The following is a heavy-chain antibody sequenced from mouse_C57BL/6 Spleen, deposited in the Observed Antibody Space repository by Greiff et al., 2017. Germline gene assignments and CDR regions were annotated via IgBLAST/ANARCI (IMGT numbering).Heavy chain of an antibody. D-gene: IGHD2-5*01. CDR3: ARGSNHYDAMDY. CDR2: IYPGGGYT. J-gene: IGHJ4*01. Sequence: VQLQQSGAELVRPGTSVKMSCKASGYTFTNYWIGWAKQRPGHGLEWIGDIYPGGGYTNYNEKFKGKATLTADKSSSTAYMQFSSLTSEDSDIYYCARGSNHYDAMDYWGQGTSVTVSS. V-gene: IGHV1-63*01. CDR1: GYTFTNYW.